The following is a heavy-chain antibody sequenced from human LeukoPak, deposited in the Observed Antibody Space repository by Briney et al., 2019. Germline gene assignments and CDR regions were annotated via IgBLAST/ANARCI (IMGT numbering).Heavy chain of an antibody. CDR1: GDSISPYF. CDR3: ARDLKIDHSSGWYSFDY. CDR2: IYYSGTT. V-gene: IGHV4-59*01. D-gene: IGHD6-19*01. J-gene: IGHJ4*02. Sequence: PSETLSLTCTVSGDSISPYFWGWLRQPPGKGLEWIGYIYYSGTTNYSPSLKSRVTISVDRSKNQFSLKLNSVTAADTAVYYCARDLKIDHSSGWYSFDYWGQGILVTVSS.